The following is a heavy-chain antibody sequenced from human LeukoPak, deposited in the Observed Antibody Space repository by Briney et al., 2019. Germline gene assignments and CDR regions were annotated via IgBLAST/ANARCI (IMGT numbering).Heavy chain of an antibody. D-gene: IGHD3-3*01. J-gene: IGHJ4*02. CDR3: ATAGRITNFGVAPYDFDY. Sequence: ASVKVSCKVSGYTLTELSMHWVRQAPGKGLEWMGGFDPEDGETIYAQKFQGRVTMTEDTSTDTAYMELSSLRSEDTAVYYCATAGRITNFGVAPYDFDYWGQGTLVTVSS. V-gene: IGHV1-24*01. CDR1: GYTLTELS. CDR2: FDPEDGET.